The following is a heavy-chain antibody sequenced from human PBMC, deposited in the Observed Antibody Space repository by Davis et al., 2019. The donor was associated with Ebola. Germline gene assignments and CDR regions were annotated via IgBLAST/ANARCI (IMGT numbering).Heavy chain of an antibody. V-gene: IGHV1-2*06. Sequence: AASVPVSCKASGYSFAAHYMHWVRQAPGQGLEWMGRINPNSGGTNYAQKFQGRVTVTRDTSTTTVYMDLSSLRSEDTALYYCTTPGGQDSGYDVFDIWGQGTMVTVSS. CDR1: GYSFAAHY. D-gene: IGHD5-12*01. CDR2: INPNSGGT. J-gene: IGHJ3*02. CDR3: TTPGGQDSGYDVFDI.